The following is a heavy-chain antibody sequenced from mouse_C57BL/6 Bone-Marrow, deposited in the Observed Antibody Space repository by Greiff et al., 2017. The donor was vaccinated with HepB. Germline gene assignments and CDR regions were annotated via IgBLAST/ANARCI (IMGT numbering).Heavy chain of an antibody. CDR2: IDPSDSYT. V-gene: IGHV1-59*01. J-gene: IGHJ2*01. D-gene: IGHD1-1*01. CDR1: GYTFTSYW. Sequence: QVQLQQPGAELVRPGTSVKLSCKASGYTFTSYWMHWVKQRPGQGLEWIGVIDPSDSYTNYNQKFKGKATLTVDTSSSTAYMQLSSLTSEDSAVYYCARDQIYYYGSSPDYWGQGTTLTVSS. CDR3: ARDQIYYYGSSPDY.